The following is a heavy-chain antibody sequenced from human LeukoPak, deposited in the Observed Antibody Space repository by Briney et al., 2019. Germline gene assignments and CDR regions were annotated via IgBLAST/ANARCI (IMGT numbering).Heavy chain of an antibody. J-gene: IGHJ4*02. CDR2: ITGSGGST. V-gene: IGHV3-23*01. D-gene: IGHD3-10*01. CDR1: GFTFNSYV. CDR3: AKDGYSGSGSVFYFDY. Sequence: LGGSLRLSCAASGFTFNSYVMSWVRQAPGKGLEWVSGITGSGGSTYYADSVKGRFTISRDNSKNTVYLQMNNLRAEDTAVYYCAKDGYSGSGSVFYFDYWGQGTLVTVSS.